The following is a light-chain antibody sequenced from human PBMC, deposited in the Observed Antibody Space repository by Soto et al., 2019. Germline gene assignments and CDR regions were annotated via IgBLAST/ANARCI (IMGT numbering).Light chain of an antibody. CDR2: AAS. J-gene: IGKJ2*01. Sequence: DIQMTQSPSSLSASVRDTVTITCRASQSISVHLNWYQQKPGEFAKLLIYAASNLHSGVPSRFSGSGSETDFALTISSLQPEDFATYYCQQSYTTPYTFGQGTRLEIK. CDR3: QQSYTTPYT. V-gene: IGKV1-39*01. CDR1: QSISVH.